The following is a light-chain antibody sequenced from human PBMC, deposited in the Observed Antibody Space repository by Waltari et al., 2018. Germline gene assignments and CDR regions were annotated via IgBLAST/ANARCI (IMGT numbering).Light chain of an antibody. CDR2: GAS. V-gene: IGKV3-20*01. J-gene: IGKJ1*01. Sequence: EIVLTQSPGTLPLSLGARATLSCRAGQSVSRYLAWYQQKPGQAPRLLIYGASSRATGIPDRFSGSGSGTDFSLTISRLEPEDFAVYYCQNHERLPAMFGQGTKVEIK. CDR3: QNHERLPAM. CDR1: QSVSRY.